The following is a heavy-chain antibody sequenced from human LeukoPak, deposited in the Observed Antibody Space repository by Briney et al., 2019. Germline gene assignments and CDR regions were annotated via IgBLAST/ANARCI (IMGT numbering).Heavy chain of an antibody. V-gene: IGHV4-34*01. CDR1: GGSFSGYY. J-gene: IGHJ6*02. D-gene: IGHD4-23*01. CDR3: ARVLVTSYYYYGMDV. CDR2: INHSGST. Sequence: SETLSLTCAVYGGSFSGYYWSWIRQPPGKGLEWIGEINHSGSTNYNPSLKSRVAISVDTSKNQFSLKLSSVTAADTAVYYRARVLVTSYYYYGMDVWGQGTTVTVSS.